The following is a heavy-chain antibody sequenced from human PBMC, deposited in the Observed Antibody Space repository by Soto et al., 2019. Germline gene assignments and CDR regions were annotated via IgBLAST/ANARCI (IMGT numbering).Heavy chain of an antibody. CDR1: GDSVSNNSAA. D-gene: IGHD6-6*01. Sequence: SQPLSLTFALSGDSVSNNSAAWNWIRQSPSRGLEWLGRTYYRSKWYNDYAVSVKSRITINPDTSKNQFSLQLNSVTPEDTAVYYCARDRYSSSSPYYYYGMDVWGQGTTVTVSS. J-gene: IGHJ6*02. V-gene: IGHV6-1*01. CDR3: ARDRYSSSSPYYYYGMDV. CDR2: TYYRSKWYN.